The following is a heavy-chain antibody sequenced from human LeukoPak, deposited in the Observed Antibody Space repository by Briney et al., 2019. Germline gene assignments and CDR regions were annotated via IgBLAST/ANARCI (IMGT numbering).Heavy chain of an antibody. CDR2: ISYDGSNK. Sequence: GRSLRLSCAASGFTFSSYAMHWVRQAPGKGLEWVAVISYDGSNKYYADSVKGRFTISRDNSKNTLYLQMNSLRAEDTAVYYCARGGLYSAGSKYYYYYYGMDVWGKGTTVTVPS. CDR1: GFTFSSYA. CDR3: ARGGLYSAGSKYYYYYYGMDV. D-gene: IGHD2-8*01. V-gene: IGHV3-30*04. J-gene: IGHJ6*04.